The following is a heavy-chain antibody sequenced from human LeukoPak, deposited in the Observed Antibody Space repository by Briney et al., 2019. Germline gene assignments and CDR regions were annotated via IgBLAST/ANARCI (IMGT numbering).Heavy chain of an antibody. CDR1: GYTLTELS. CDR3: ARDGTRQQLGRYYYYYMDV. Sequence: ASVKVSCKVSGYTLTELSMHWVRQAPGKGLEWMGGFDPEDGETIYAQKFQGRVTMTEDTSTDTAYMELSRLRSEDTAVYYCARDGTRQQLGRYYYYYMDVWGKGTTVTVSS. V-gene: IGHV1-24*01. J-gene: IGHJ6*03. CDR2: FDPEDGET. D-gene: IGHD6-13*01.